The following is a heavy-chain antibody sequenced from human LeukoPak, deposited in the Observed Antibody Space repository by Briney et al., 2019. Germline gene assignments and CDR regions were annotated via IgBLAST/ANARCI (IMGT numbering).Heavy chain of an antibody. CDR3: ARGIGYCSSTSCYFFDF. D-gene: IGHD2-2*01. CDR1: GFTFSGYT. V-gene: IGHV3-21*01. Sequence: GGSLRLSCAASGFTFSGYTMNWVRQAPGKGLEWVSFISSSSSYTYYADSVKGRFTISRDNAKNSLYLQMNSLRVEDTAVYYCARGIGYCSSTSCYFFDFWGQGTLVTVSS. J-gene: IGHJ4*02. CDR2: ISSSSSYT.